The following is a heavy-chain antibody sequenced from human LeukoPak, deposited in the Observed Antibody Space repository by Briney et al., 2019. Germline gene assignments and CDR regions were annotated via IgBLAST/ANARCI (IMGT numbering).Heavy chain of an antibody. J-gene: IGHJ6*02. CDR1: GYTFTGYY. V-gene: IGHV1-2*02. CDR3: ARNSLVGGTYYYGMDV. D-gene: IGHD1-26*01. Sequence: ASVKVSCKASGYTFTGYYMHWVRQAPGQGLEWMGWINPNNGDTNYAQKFQGRVTMTRDTSISTAYMELSRLRSDDTAVYYCARNSLVGGTYYYGMDVWGQGTTVTVSS. CDR2: INPNNGDT.